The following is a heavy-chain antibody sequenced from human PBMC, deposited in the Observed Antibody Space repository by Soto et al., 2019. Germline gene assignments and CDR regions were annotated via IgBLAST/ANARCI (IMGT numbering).Heavy chain of an antibody. V-gene: IGHV2-70*11. D-gene: IGHD3-10*01. J-gene: IGHJ5*02. Sequence: SGPTLVNPTQTLTLTCTFSGFSLSTSGMCVSWIRQPPGKALEWLARIDWDDDKYYSTSLKTRLTISKDTSKNQVVLTMTNMDPVDTATYYCARTWITMVRGVINYNWFDPWGQGTLVTVSS. CDR1: GFSLSTSGMC. CDR3: ARTWITMVRGVINYNWFDP. CDR2: IDWDDDK.